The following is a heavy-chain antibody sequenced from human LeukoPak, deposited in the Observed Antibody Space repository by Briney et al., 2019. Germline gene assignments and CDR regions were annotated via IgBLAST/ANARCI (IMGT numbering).Heavy chain of an antibody. V-gene: IGHV1-8*01. CDR2: MNPNSGNT. CDR3: ARINYYGSGSYPYYYYGMDV. CDR1: GYTFTSYD. Sequence: ASVKVSCKASGYTFTSYDINWVRQATRQGLEWTGWMNPNSGNTGYAQKFQGRVTMTRNTSISTAYMELSSLRSEDTAVYYCARINYYGSGSYPYYYYGMDVWGQGTTVTVSS. J-gene: IGHJ6*02. D-gene: IGHD3-10*01.